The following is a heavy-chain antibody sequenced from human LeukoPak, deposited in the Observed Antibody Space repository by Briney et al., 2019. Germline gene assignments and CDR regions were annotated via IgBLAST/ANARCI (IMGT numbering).Heavy chain of an antibody. CDR2: IYPGDSDT. CDR1: GYSFTSYW. D-gene: IGHD3-3*01. Sequence: GESLKISCKGSGYSFTSYWIGWVRQMPGKGLEWMGIIYPGDSDTRYSPSFQGQVTISADKSISTAYLQWSSLKASDTAMYYCARTDDDFWSGYYDFDYWGQGTLVTVSS. CDR3: ARTDDDFWSGYYDFDY. V-gene: IGHV5-51*01. J-gene: IGHJ4*02.